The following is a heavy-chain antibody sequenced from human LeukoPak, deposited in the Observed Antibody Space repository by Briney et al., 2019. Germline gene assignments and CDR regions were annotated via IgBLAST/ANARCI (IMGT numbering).Heavy chain of an antibody. J-gene: IGHJ6*02. V-gene: IGHV3-21*01. CDR3: ARHLKPVPAAIRYFAMDV. CDR1: GFTFSTYD. D-gene: IGHD2-2*02. CDR2: IRTASVYI. Sequence: LTLAWAASGFTFSTYDTNSARQPSGKWMEWVSSIRTASVYIYYADSMKGPLTISSNNAKKSQYLQITSLRAEDTAIYYCARHLKPVPAAIRYFAMDVWGQGTTVTVSS.